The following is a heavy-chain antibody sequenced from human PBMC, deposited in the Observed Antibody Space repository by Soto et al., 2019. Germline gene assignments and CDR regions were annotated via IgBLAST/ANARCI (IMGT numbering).Heavy chain of an antibody. J-gene: IGHJ4*02. CDR2: ISGSGGST. CDR3: CHLGYCSGGSCSDY. D-gene: IGHD2-15*01. Sequence: EVQLLESGGGLVQPGGSLRLSCAASGFTFSSYAMSWVRQAPGKGLEWVSAISGSGGSTYYADSVKGRFTISRDNSKNTLYLQMNSLRADDTAVYYCCHLGYCSGGSCSDYWGQGTPVIVSS. CDR1: GFTFSSYA. V-gene: IGHV3-23*01.